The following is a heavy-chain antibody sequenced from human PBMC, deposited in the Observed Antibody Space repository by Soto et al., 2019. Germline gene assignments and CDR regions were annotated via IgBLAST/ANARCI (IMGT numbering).Heavy chain of an antibody. V-gene: IGHV4-31*03. J-gene: IGHJ4*02. CDR1: GGSISRGGYY. CDR2: TYYSGST. D-gene: IGHD3-16*01. CDR3: AREQLGEYYFGY. Sequence: PLETPSLTCTVSGGSISRGGYYWSWIRQHPGKGLEWNGYTYYSGSTYYNPSLKSRVTISVDTSKNQFSLKLSSVTAADTAVYYCAREQLGEYYFGYWGQGTLVTVSS.